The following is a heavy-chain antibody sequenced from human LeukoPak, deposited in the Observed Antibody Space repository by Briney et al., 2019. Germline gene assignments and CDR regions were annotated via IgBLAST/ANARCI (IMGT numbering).Heavy chain of an antibody. Sequence: GGSLRLSCAASGFTFSNFLMTWVRQAPGKGPEWVSAISGSGGDTYYADSVKGRFTISRDNSKNTLYLQMNSLRAEDTAVYYCARGIQLYYFDYWGQGTLVTASS. CDR2: ISGSGGDT. V-gene: IGHV3-23*01. CDR3: ARGIQLYYFDY. D-gene: IGHD1-1*01. CDR1: GFTFSNFL. J-gene: IGHJ4*02.